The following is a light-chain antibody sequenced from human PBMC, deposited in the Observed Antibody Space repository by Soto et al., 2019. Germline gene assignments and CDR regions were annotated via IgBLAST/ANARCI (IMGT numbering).Light chain of an antibody. CDR3: QKYGSSPST. J-gene: IGKJ1*01. Sequence: ELLLTQSPGTLSLSPGESATLSCRDSQSVSSNYITWYKQNTGQAPRSLIFGESSRANGIPARLSGSGSGTDLNLTISRLEPEDFAVYYCQKYGSSPSTCGQGTQVDIK. V-gene: IGKV3-20*01. CDR2: GES. CDR1: QSVSSNY.